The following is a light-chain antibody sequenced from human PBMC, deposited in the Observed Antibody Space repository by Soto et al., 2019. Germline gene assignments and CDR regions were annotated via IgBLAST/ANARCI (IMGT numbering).Light chain of an antibody. CDR3: CSHAASYTYV. CDR2: DVS. CDR1: SSDVGGYNY. J-gene: IGLJ7*01. V-gene: IGLV2-11*01. Sequence: QSALTQPRSVSGSPGQSVTISCTGTSSDVGGYNYVSWYQQRPGKGPKLMIYDVSRRPSGVPGRFSGSKSGNTASLSISGLQAEDEAKYFCCSHAASYTYVFGPGTQLTVL.